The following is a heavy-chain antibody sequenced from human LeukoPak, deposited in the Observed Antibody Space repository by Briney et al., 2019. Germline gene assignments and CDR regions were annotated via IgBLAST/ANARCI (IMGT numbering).Heavy chain of an antibody. Sequence: PGGSLRLSCAASGFTFSSYAMSGVGQAPGKGLDGVAAISGSGGSTYYADSVKGRFTISRDNSKNTLYLQMDSLRAEDTAVYYCAKARGSLVVVAHWGKGTLVTVSS. CDR2: ISGSGGST. CDR1: GFTFSSYA. V-gene: IGHV3-23*01. D-gene: IGHD2-15*01. J-gene: IGHJ4*02. CDR3: AKARGSLVVVAH.